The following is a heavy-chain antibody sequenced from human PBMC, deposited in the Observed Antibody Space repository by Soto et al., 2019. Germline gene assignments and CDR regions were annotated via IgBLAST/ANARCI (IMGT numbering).Heavy chain of an antibody. Sequence: GASVKVSCKASGYTFTSYDINWVRQATGQGLEWMGWMNPNSGNTGYAQKFQGRVTMTRNTSISTAYMELSSLRSEDTAVYYCARYEYSSGTFDYWGQGTLVTVSS. J-gene: IGHJ4*02. V-gene: IGHV1-8*01. CDR2: MNPNSGNT. CDR1: GYTFTSYD. D-gene: IGHD6-19*01. CDR3: ARYEYSSGTFDY.